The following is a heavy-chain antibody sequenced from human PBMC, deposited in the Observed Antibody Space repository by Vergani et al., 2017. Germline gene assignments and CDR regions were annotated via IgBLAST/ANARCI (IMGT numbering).Heavy chain of an antibody. CDR2: MNPNSGTT. Sequence: QVQLVQSGAEVKKPGASVKVSCRASGYSFSSYDISWVRQASGQGLEWMGWMNPNSGTTGYAQKFQGRVTMTRNTSISTAYMELSSLRSEDTAVYYCASLYYNDWGQGTLVTVSS. CDR1: GYSFSSYD. V-gene: IGHV1-8*01. D-gene: IGHD3-10*01. J-gene: IGHJ4*02. CDR3: ASLYYND.